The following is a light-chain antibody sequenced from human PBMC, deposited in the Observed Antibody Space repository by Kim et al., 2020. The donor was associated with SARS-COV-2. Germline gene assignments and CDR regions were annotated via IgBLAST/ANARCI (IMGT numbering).Light chain of an antibody. CDR1: STDIRAGCD. J-gene: IGLJ2*01. V-gene: IGLV1-40*01. Sequence: GVPLAWPGGSTDIRAGCDEQSCRRRAGTGPKLHLYGNSNRPSGVPVRFSGSKSGTSASLAITGLQAEDEADYYCQSYDSSLSGVVFGGGTQLTVL. CDR2: GNS. CDR3: QSYDSSLSGVV.